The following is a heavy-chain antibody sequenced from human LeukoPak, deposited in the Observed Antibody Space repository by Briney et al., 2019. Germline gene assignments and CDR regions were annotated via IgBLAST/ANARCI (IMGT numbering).Heavy chain of an antibody. CDR1: GGSISSSSYY. Sequence: SETLSLTCTVSGGSISSSSYYWGWIRQPPGKGLEWIGSIYYSGSTYYNPSLKSRVTMSRDTSTNQFSLKVTSMTAADTAVYFCARARNDHGGLWFDPWGQGTLVTVSS. D-gene: IGHD4-17*01. J-gene: IGHJ5*02. CDR2: IYYSGST. V-gene: IGHV4-39*07. CDR3: ARARNDHGGLWFDP.